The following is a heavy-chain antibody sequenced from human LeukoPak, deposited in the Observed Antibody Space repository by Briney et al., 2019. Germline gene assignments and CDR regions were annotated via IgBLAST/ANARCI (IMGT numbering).Heavy chain of an antibody. CDR1: GFTFTSYA. V-gene: IGHV3-64*04. J-gene: IGHJ5*02. CDR3: TRDRLGFDP. CDR2: ISSNGGGT. Sequence: PGGSLRLSCAASGFTFTSYAMHWVRQAPGKGLEYVSAISSNGGGTYYANSVKGRFTISRDNAKNTLYLQMNGLRVEDTAVYYCTRDRLGFDPWGQGTLVTVSS.